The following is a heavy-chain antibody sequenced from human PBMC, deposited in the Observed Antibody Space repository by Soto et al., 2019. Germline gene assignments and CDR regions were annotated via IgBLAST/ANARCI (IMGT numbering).Heavy chain of an antibody. CDR3: TKSDGCGGGACYTGTYYYFDV. J-gene: IGHJ2*01. CDR1: GFPSSTYA. D-gene: IGHD3-16*02. CDR2: ISESGHHT. V-gene: IGHV3-23*01. Sequence: DVQLLESGGGLVEPGGSLTLSCAASGFPSSTYALNWVRQAPGKGPEWVSTISESGHHTHYADSVKGRFTISRGKSKNTLSLQMNSLRVDDTAIYYCTKSDGCGGGACYTGTYYYFDVWGRGTLVTVSS.